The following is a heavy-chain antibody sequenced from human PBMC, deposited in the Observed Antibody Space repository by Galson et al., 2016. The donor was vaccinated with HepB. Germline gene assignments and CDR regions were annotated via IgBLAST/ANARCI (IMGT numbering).Heavy chain of an antibody. CDR3: ARNTGSYPLHP. CDR2: VFYSGST. Sequence: SETLSLTCTVSGASINSHYWSWIRQPPGKPLEWIGNVFYSGSTNYNPSLKSRVTIAVDRANKHFSLKLRSVTAADTAVYYCARNTGSYPLHPWGQGILVTVSS. D-gene: IGHD1-26*01. CDR1: GASINSHY. V-gene: IGHV4-59*11. J-gene: IGHJ5*02.